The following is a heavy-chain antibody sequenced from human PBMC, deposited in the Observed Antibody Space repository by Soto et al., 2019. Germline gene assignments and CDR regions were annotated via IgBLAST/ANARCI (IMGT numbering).Heavy chain of an antibody. CDR2: ISGSGGST. Sequence: VGSLRLSCAASGFTFSSYAMSWFRQAPVKGLEWVSSISGSGGSTYYADSVKGRFTISRDNSKNTLYLQVNSLRAEDTAVYYCAKDKDIVVVPAASREPSYYYYGMDVWGQGTTVTVSS. J-gene: IGHJ6*02. D-gene: IGHD2-2*01. CDR1: GFTFSSYA. CDR3: AKDKDIVVVPAASREPSYYYYGMDV. V-gene: IGHV3-23*01.